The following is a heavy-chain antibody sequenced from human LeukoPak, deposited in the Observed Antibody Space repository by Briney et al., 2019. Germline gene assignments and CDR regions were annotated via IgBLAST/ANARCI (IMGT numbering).Heavy chain of an antibody. D-gene: IGHD1-26*01. V-gene: IGHV4-61*02. Sequence: SETLSLTCTVPGGSISSGSYYWSWIRQPAGKGLEWIGRIYTSGSTNYNPSLKSRVTISVDTSKNQFSLKLSSVTAADTAVYYCARVGALAGAFDIWGQGTMVTVSS. CDR2: IYTSGST. CDR3: ARVGALAGAFDI. J-gene: IGHJ3*02. CDR1: GGSISSGSYY.